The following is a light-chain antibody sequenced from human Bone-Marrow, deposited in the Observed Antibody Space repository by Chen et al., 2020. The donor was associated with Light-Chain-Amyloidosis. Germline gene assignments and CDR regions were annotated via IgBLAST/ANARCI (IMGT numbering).Light chain of an antibody. V-gene: IGKV1-5*01. CDR3: QQYHDYPLT. CDR2: DVS. CDR1: QSIVTW. J-gene: IGKJ2*01. Sequence: DIQMTHSPSTPSASVGDRVTIPCRASQSIVTWLAWYQQKPGKAPKLLIYDVSSLESGVPSRFSGSESETEFTLTISSLQPDDFATYCCQQYHDYPLTFGQGTKLEIK.